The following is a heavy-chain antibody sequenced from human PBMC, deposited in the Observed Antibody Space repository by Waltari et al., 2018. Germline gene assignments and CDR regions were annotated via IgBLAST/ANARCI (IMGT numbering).Heavy chain of an antibody. CDR3: ARHGGSYYGAFDI. CDR1: GYTFTSYA. J-gene: IGHJ3*02. D-gene: IGHD1-26*01. V-gene: IGHV1-3*01. CDR2: INAGNGNT. Sequence: QVQLVQSGAEVKKPGASVKVSCKASGYTFTSYAMHWVRQAPGQRLEWMGWINAGNGNTKYSQKFQGRVTITRDTSASTAYMELSSLRSEDTAVYYCARHGGSYYGAFDIWGQGTMVTVSS.